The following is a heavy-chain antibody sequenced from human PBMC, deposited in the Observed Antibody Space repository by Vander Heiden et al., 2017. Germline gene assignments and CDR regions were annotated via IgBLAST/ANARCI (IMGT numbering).Heavy chain of an antibody. Sequence: EVQLLESGGGLVQPGGSLRLSCAASGFTFSSYAMSWVRQGPGKGLEWVSAISGSGGSTYYADSVKGRFTISRDNSKNTLYLQMNSLRAEDTAVYYCAKSGLSGSYFDYWGQGTLVTVSS. CDR1: GFTFSSYA. V-gene: IGHV3-23*01. CDR3: AKSGLSGSYFDY. J-gene: IGHJ4*02. D-gene: IGHD3-3*01. CDR2: ISGSGGST.